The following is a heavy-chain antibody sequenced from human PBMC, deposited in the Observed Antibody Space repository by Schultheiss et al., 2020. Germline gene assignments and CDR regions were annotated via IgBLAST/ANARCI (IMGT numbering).Heavy chain of an antibody. V-gene: IGHV3-23*01. CDR2: ISGSGGST. J-gene: IGHJ4*02. Sequence: GGSLRLSCAASGFTFSSYAMSWVRQAPGKGLEWVSAISGSGGSTYYADSVKGRFTISRDNSKNTLYLQMNSLKTEDTAVYYCTTVYYYDSSGYWISDYWGQGTLVTVSS. CDR3: TTVYYYDSSGYWISDY. CDR1: GFTFSSYA. D-gene: IGHD3-22*01.